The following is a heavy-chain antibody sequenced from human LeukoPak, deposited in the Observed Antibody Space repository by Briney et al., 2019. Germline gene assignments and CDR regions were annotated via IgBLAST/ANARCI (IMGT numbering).Heavy chain of an antibody. CDR2: ISYDGSNK. V-gene: IGHV3-30*04. CDR3: ARDPSLTYYYDSSGYYSDY. J-gene: IGHJ4*02. D-gene: IGHD3-22*01. Sequence: QPGRSLRLSCAASGFTFSSYAMHWVRQAPGKGLEWVAVISYDGSNKYYADSVKGRFTISRDNSKNTLYLQMNSLRAEDTAVYYCARDPSLTYYYDSSGYYSDYWGRGTLVTVSS. CDR1: GFTFSSYA.